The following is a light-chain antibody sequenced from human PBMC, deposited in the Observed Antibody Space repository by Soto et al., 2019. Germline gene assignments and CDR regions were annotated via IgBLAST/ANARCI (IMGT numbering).Light chain of an antibody. V-gene: IGLV2-11*01. Sequence: QSVLTQPRSVSGSPGQSVTFSCIGTSSDIGTYNFVSWYQQYPGKAPKLMIYDVTKRPSGVPDRFSGSKSGNTASLTISGLQSEDEADYYCCSYAVGNTPVFGGGTKLTVL. CDR1: SSDIGTYNF. CDR3: CSYAVGNTPV. CDR2: DVT. J-gene: IGLJ3*02.